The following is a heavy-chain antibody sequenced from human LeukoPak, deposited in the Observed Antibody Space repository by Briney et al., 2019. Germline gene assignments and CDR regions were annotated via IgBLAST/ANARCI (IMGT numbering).Heavy chain of an antibody. V-gene: IGHV4-31*03. J-gene: IGHJ3*01. CDR2: IYYSGTT. D-gene: IGHD2-15*01. CDR1: GGSISSGDSY. CDR3: ARNGYCSGGSCYSNNAFDV. Sequence: SETLSLTCTVSGGSISSGDSYWSWLRQLPGKGLEWIGYIYYSGTTYYNPSLKSRLTISVDTSKNQFSLRLSSVTAADTAVYYCARNGYCSGGSCYSNNAFDVWGQGTMVTVSS.